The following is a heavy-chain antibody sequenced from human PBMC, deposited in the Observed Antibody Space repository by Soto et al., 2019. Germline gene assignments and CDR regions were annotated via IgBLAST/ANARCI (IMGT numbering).Heavy chain of an antibody. V-gene: IGHV4-34*01. Sequence: PSETLSLTCAVYGGSFSGYYWSWIRQPPGKGLEWIGEINHSRSTNYNPSLKSRVTISVDTSKNQFSLKLSSVTAADTAVYYCARGMYYYGSGSYLYWGQGTLVTVSS. J-gene: IGHJ4*02. D-gene: IGHD3-10*01. CDR2: INHSRST. CDR3: ARGMYYYGSGSYLY. CDR1: GGSFSGYY.